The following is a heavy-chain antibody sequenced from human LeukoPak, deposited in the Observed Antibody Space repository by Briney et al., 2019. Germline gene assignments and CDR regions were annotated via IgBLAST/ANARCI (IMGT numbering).Heavy chain of an antibody. CDR2: FDPEDGET. CDR3: ATVSSSWLVFVY. CDR1: GYTLTELS. D-gene: IGHD6-13*01. Sequence: ASVKVSCKVSGYTLTELSMHWVRQAPGKGLEWMGGFDPEDGETIYAQKFQGRVTMTKDTSTDTAYMELSSLRSEDTAVYYCATVSSSWLVFVYWGQGTLVTVSS. V-gene: IGHV1-24*01. J-gene: IGHJ4*02.